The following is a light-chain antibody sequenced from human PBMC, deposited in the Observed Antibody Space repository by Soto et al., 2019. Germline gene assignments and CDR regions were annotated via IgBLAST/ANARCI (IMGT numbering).Light chain of an antibody. CDR1: QSVSSSY. V-gene: IGKV3-20*01. CDR2: GAS. Sequence: EIVLTQSPVTLSLSPGERATLSCRASQSVSSSYLAWYQQKPGQAPRLLMYGASSRATGIPVRFSGSGSGTDFTLTISRLEPEDFAVYYCQYYDSSPTFGQGTKVDIK. CDR3: QYYDSSPT. J-gene: IGKJ1*01.